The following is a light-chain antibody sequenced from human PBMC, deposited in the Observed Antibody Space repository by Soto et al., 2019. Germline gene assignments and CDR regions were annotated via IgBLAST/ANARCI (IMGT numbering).Light chain of an antibody. CDR2: AVT. CDR1: SSDVGGYNY. Sequence: QSVLTQPPSASGSPGQSVTISCTGTSSDVGGYNYVSWYQQHPGKAPQLMIYAVTKRPSGVPDRFSGSKSGNTASLTVSGLQDEDEADYYCSSHAGSRVVFGGGTKLTVL. V-gene: IGLV2-8*01. CDR3: SSHAGSRVV. J-gene: IGLJ2*01.